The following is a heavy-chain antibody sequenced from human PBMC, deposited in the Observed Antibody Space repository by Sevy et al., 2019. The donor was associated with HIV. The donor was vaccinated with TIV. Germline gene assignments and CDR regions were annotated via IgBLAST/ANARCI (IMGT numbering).Heavy chain of an antibody. D-gene: IGHD3-16*01. Sequence: ASVKVSCKASGGTFGTYTISWLRQAPGQGLEWMGGIIPIFGTANYAQKFQGRVTITADESTSTAYMELSSLRSEDSAAYYCARDRDITFGGVDAFDIWGQGTMVTVSS. CDR2: IIPIFGTA. CDR3: ARDRDITFGGVDAFDI. J-gene: IGHJ3*02. CDR1: GGTFGTYT. V-gene: IGHV1-69*13.